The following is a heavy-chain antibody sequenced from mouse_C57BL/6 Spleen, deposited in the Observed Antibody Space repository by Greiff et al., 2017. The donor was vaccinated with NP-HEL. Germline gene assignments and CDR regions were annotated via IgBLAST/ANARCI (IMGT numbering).Heavy chain of an antibody. D-gene: IGHD2-2*01. V-gene: IGHV1-76*01. CDR2: IYPGSGNT. Sequence: QVHVKQSGAELVRPGASVKLSCKASGYTFTDYYINWVKQRPGQGLEWIARIYPGSGNTYYNEKFKGKATLTAEKSSSTAYMQLSSLTSEDSAVYFCARLGDGYEGYFEVWGTGTTVTVSS. CDR1: GYTFTDYY. J-gene: IGHJ1*03. CDR3: ARLGDGYEGYFEV.